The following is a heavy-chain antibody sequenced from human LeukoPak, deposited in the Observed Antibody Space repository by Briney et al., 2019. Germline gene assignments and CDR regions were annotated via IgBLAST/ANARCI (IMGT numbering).Heavy chain of an antibody. CDR2: IYTSGST. V-gene: IGHV4-4*07. CDR1: GGSISSYY. D-gene: IGHD6-19*01. Sequence: SETLSLTCTVSGGSISSYYWSWIRQPAGKGLEWIGRIYTSGSTTYNPSLKSRVTISVDKSKNQFSLKLNSVTAADTAVYYCARRGSGWSFDYWGQGTLVTVSS. CDR3: ARRGSGWSFDY. J-gene: IGHJ4*02.